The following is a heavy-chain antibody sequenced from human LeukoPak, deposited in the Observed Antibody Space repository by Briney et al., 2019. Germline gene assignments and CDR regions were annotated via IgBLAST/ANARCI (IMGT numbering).Heavy chain of an antibody. D-gene: IGHD2-2*01. J-gene: IGHJ6*02. Sequence: PSETLSLTCTVSGGSISSSGYYWGWIRQPPGKGLEWIGEINHSGSTNYNPSLKSRVTISVDTSKNQFSLKLSSVTAADTAVYYCARVEGVPAATPEYGMDVWGQGTTVTVSS. CDR3: ARVEGVPAATPEYGMDV. V-gene: IGHV4-39*07. CDR2: INHSGST. CDR1: GGSISSSGYY.